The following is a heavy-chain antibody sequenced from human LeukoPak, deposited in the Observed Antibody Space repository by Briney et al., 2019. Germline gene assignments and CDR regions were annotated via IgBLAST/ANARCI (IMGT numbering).Heavy chain of an antibody. CDR2: ISGSGGST. CDR1: GFTFSSYA. J-gene: IGHJ5*02. D-gene: IGHD2-2*02. V-gene: IGHV3-23*01. Sequence: PGGSLRLSCAASGFTFSSYAMSWVRQAPGKGLEWVSAISGSGGSTYYADSVKGRFTISRDNSKNTLYLQMNSLRAEDTAVYYCARDGGYQLLYPNWFDPWGQGTLVTVSS. CDR3: ARDGGYQLLYPNWFDP.